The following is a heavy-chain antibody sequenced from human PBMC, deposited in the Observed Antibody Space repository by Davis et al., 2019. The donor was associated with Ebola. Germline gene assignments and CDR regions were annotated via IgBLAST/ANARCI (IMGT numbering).Heavy chain of an antibody. J-gene: IGHJ5*02. CDR3: ASAYSNHWFDP. D-gene: IGHD6-13*01. V-gene: IGHV5-10-1*01. Sequence: GESLKISCKGSGYSFTSYWIGWVRQMPGKGLEWMGRIDPSDSYTNYSPSFQGHVTISADKSISTAYLQWSSLKASDTAMYYCASAYSNHWFDPWGQGTLVTVSS. CDR2: IDPSDSYT. CDR1: GYSFTSYW.